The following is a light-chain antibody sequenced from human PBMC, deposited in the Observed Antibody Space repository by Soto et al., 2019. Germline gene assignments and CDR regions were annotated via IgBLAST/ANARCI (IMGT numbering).Light chain of an antibody. J-gene: IGLJ2*01. V-gene: IGLV1-44*01. Sequence: QSVLTQAPSASGTPGQRVTISCSGSSSNIGRNTVNWYQQLPGTAPKVLIYSNNQRPSGVPDRLSGSKSGTSASLAISGLQSVDEADYYCAAWDDSLNAVVFGGGTKLTVL. CDR3: AAWDDSLNAVV. CDR2: SNN. CDR1: SSNIGRNT.